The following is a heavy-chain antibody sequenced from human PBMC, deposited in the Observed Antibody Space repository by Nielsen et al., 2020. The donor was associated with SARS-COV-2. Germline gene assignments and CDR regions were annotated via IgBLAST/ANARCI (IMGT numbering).Heavy chain of an antibody. Sequence: GESLKISCAASGFTFSSYEMNWVRQAPGKGLEWVSYISSSGSTIYYADSVKGRFTISRDNAKNSLYLQMNSLRAEDTAVYYCARDGGGWYSYYYYGMDVWGQGTTVTVSS. CDR1: GFTFSSYE. V-gene: IGHV3-48*03. CDR3: ARDGGGWYSYYYYGMDV. D-gene: IGHD6-19*01. J-gene: IGHJ6*02. CDR2: ISSSGSTI.